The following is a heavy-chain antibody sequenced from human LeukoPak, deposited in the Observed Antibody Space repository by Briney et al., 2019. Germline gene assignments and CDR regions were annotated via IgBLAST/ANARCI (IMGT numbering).Heavy chain of an antibody. J-gene: IGHJ4*02. Sequence: PGGSITPSWVRAGFTFSDAWISWDRQAPGKGLDWVGRIKSKIDGGTIEYAAPVKGRFALSRDDSRNTLYPQMNSLKTEDTAVYYCTTRRQDGCWGQGTLVTVS. V-gene: IGHV3-15*01. D-gene: IGHD6-25*01. CDR2: IKSKIDGGTI. CDR3: TTRRQDGC. CDR1: GFTFSDAW.